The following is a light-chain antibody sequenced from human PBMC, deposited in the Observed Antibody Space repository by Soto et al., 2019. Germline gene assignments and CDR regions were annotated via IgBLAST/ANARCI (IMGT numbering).Light chain of an antibody. J-gene: IGLJ1*01. CDR2: VGTGGIVG. Sequence: QSVLTQPPSASASLGASVTLTCTLSSGYSNSKVDWYQQRPGKGPRFVMRVGTGGIVGSKGDGIPDRFSVLGSGLNRYLIIKNIQEEDESDYHCGADHGSGSNFVRVFGTGTKVTVL. CDR1: SGYSNSK. V-gene: IGLV9-49*01. CDR3: GADHGSGSNFVRV.